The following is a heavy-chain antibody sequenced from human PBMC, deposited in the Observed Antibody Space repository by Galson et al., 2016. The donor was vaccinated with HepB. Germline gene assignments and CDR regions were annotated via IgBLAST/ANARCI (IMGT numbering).Heavy chain of an antibody. Sequence: SLRLSCAASGFFFSGRAMSWVRQAPGKGLEWVSGINRYGATTGYAASVKGRFTISRDNSNNTLYLQMNSLTTEDTAVYYCARDDHSGGRGSPDYWGQGTLVTVCS. V-gene: IGHV3-23*01. CDR1: GFFFSGRA. CDR3: ARDDHSGGRGSPDY. J-gene: IGHJ4*02. D-gene: IGHD5-12*01. CDR2: INRYGATT.